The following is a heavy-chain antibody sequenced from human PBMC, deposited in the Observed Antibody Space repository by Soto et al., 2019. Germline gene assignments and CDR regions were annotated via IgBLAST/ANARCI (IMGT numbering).Heavy chain of an antibody. J-gene: IGHJ6*02. CDR1: GGSISSSSYY. CDR3: ARQSYDILTGYSNPWVGVAREHGYYYYGMDV. D-gene: IGHD3-9*01. V-gene: IGHV4-39*01. CDR2: IYYSGST. Sequence: QLQLQESGPGLVKPSETLSLTCTVSGGSISSSSYYWGWIRQPPGKGLEWIGSIYYSGSTYYNPSLKSRVTISVDTSKNQFSLKLSSVTAADTAVYYCARQSYDILTGYSNPWVGVAREHGYYYYGMDVWGQGTTVTVSS.